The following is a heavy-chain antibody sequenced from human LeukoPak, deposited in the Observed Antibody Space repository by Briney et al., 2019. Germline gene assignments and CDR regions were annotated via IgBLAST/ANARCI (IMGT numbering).Heavy chain of an antibody. V-gene: IGHV1-2*02. Sequence: ASVKVSCKASGYTFTGYYIHWVRQAPGQGLEWMGWINPNSGGTYYAQKFQGRVTVTRDTSNNTAYMDLSRLISDDTAVYYCARDQPPVLSGEYYYGMDVWGQGTTVTVSS. D-gene: IGHD3-16*01. CDR3: ARDQPPVLSGEYYYGMDV. CDR2: INPNSGGT. J-gene: IGHJ6*02. CDR1: GYTFTGYY.